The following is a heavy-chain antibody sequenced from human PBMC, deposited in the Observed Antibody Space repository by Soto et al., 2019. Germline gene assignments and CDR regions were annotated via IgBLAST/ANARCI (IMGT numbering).Heavy chain of an antibody. J-gene: IGHJ6*02. V-gene: IGHV3-48*03. CDR2: ISSSGSTI. Sequence: EVQLVESGGGLVQPGGSLRLSCAASGFTFSSYEMNWVRQAPGKGLEWASYISSSGSTIYYADSVKGRFTISRDNAKNSLYLQMNSLRAEDTAVYYCAREPSMITFGGVIRYYGMDVWGQGTTVTVSS. D-gene: IGHD3-16*02. CDR3: AREPSMITFGGVIRYYGMDV. CDR1: GFTFSSYE.